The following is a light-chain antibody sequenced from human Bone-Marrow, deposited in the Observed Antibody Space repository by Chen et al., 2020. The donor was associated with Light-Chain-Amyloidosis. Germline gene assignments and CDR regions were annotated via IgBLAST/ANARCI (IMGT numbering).Light chain of an antibody. CDR3: CSYAGSSTDV. J-gene: IGLJ1*01. V-gene: IGLV2-23*02. Sequence: QSALTQPASVSGSPGPSITISCTGTSNDVGGYNLVSWYQQYPGEAPKLIIYEVNKRPSGLSNRFSGSKSDNTASLTISGLQAEDEADYYCCSYAGSSTDVFGTGTKVTVL. CDR2: EVN. CDR1: SNDVGGYNL.